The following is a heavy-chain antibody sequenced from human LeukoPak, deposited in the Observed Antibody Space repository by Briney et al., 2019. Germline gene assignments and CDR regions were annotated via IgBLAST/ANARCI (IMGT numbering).Heavy chain of an antibody. CDR2: IYYSGST. J-gene: IGHJ3*02. Sequence: SETLSLTCTVSGGSISSSSYYWGWTRQPPGKGLEWIGSIYYSGSTYYNPSLKSRVTISVDTSKNQFSLKLSSVTAADTAVYYCARASKNWDYDSRGYNTPGDAFDIWGKGTMVTVSS. CDR1: GGSISSSSYY. V-gene: IGHV4-39*01. D-gene: IGHD3-22*01. CDR3: ARASKNWDYDSRGYNTPGDAFDI.